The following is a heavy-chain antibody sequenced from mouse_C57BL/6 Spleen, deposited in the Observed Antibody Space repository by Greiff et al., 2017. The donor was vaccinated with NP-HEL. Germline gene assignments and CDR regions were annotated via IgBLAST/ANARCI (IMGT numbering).Heavy chain of an antibody. J-gene: IGHJ3*01. V-gene: IGHV1-72*01. CDR1: GYTFTSYW. CDR2: IDPNSGGT. D-gene: IGHD2-4*01. CDR3: ARAPYDYVFAY. Sequence: QVQLQQPGAELVKPGASVKLSCKASGYTFTSYWMHWVKQRPGRGLEWIGRIDPNSGGTKYNEKFKSKATLTVDKPSSTAYMQLSSLTSSDSAVYYCARAPYDYVFAYWGQGTLVTVSA.